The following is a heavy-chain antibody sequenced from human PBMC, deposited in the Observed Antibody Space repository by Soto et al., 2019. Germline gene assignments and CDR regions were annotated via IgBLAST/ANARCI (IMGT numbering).Heavy chain of an antibody. J-gene: IGHJ4*02. V-gene: IGHV3-30*03. CDR1: GFTFSSYR. CDR3: ATKWVQIAVAGNSYFDY. D-gene: IGHD6-19*01. CDR2: ISYDGSNK. Sequence: QVQLVESGGGVVQPGRSLRLSCAASGFTFSSYRMHWVRQAPGKGLEWVAVISYDGSNKDYADSVKGRFTISRDNSKNTLYLQMNGLGAEDTAVYYCATKWVQIAVAGNSYFDYWGQGTLVTVSS.